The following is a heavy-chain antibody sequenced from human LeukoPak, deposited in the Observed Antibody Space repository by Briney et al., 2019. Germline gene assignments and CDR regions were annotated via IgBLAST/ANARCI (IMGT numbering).Heavy chain of an antibody. Sequence: PGGSLRLSCAASGFAFSSYAMHWVRQAPGKGLEWVAVISNDGSNKYYADSVKGRFTISRDNSKNTLYLQMNSLRAEDTAVYYCARDGNAHAFDIWGQGTMVTVSS. CDR2: ISNDGSNK. CDR1: GFAFSSYA. J-gene: IGHJ3*02. V-gene: IGHV3-30*04. D-gene: IGHD4-23*01. CDR3: ARDGNAHAFDI.